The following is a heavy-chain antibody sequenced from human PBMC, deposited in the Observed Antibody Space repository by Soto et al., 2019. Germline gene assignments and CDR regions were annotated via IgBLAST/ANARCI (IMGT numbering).Heavy chain of an antibody. J-gene: IGHJ6*02. CDR3: ARVYYYDSSGSIDPYYYYYYGMDV. CDR1: GGTFSSYA. V-gene: IGHV1-69*13. D-gene: IGHD3-22*01. Sequence: GASVKVSCKASGGTFSSYAISWVRQAPGQGLEWMGGIIPIFGTANYAQKFQGRVTITADESTSTAYMELSSLRSEDTAVYYCARVYYYDSSGSIDPYYYYYYGMDVWGQGTTVTVSS. CDR2: IIPIFGTA.